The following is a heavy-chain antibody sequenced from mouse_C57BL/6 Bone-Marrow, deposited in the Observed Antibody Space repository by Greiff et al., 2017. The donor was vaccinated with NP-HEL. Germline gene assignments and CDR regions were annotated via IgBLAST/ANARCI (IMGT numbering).Heavy chain of an antibody. D-gene: IGHD1-1*01. CDR1: GYTFTSYW. CDR3: ARKIYYFYFDY. V-gene: IGHV1-61*01. Sequence: QVHVKQPGAELVRPGSSVKLSCKASGYTFTSYWMDWVKQRPGQGLEWIGNIYPSDSETHYNQKFKDKATLTVDKSSSTAYMQLSSLTSEDSAVYYCARKIYYFYFDYWGQGTTLTVSS. J-gene: IGHJ2*01. CDR2: IYPSDSET.